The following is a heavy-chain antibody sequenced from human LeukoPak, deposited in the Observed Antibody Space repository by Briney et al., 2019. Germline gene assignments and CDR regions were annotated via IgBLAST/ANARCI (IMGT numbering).Heavy chain of an antibody. V-gene: IGHV3-23*01. Sequence: GGSLRLSCAASGFTFSSHALSWLRQAPGKGLEWVSAISGSGGSTYYADSVEGRFTISRDNSKNTLYLQMNSLRAEDTAVYYCAKDSVATVVTLFDYWGQGTLVTVSS. J-gene: IGHJ4*02. D-gene: IGHD5-12*01. CDR2: ISGSGGST. CDR1: GFTFSSHA. CDR3: AKDSVATVVTLFDY.